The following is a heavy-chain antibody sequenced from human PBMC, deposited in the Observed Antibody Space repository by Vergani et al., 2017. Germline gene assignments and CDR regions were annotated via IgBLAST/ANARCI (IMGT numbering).Heavy chain of an antibody. CDR3: ARGLRMIPANWFDP. V-gene: IGHV3-30*03. CDR1: GFTFSSYG. D-gene: IGHD2/OR15-2a*01. CDR2: ISYDGSNK. J-gene: IGHJ5*02. Sequence: QVQLVESGGGVVQPGRSLRLSCAASGFTFSSYGMHWVRQAPGKGLEWVAVISYDGSNKYYADSVKGRFTISRDNSKNTLYLQMNSLRAEDTAVYYCARGLRMIPANWFDPWGQGTLVTVSS.